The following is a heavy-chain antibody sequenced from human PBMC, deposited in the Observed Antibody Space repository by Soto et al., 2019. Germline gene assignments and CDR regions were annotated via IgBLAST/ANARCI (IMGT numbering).Heavy chain of an antibody. D-gene: IGHD1-1*01. CDR1: GGSISGYY. CDR3: TRHAIIPKLQYGMDV. J-gene: IGHJ6*02. CDR2: IFYRGNT. Sequence: SETLSLTCTVSGGSISGYYWSWIRQPPGKGLEWIGYIFYRGNTLYNPSLQSRVTISVDTSKNQFFLALTSVTAADTAVYYCTRHAIIPKLQYGMDVWGQGASVTVSS. V-gene: IGHV4-59*01.